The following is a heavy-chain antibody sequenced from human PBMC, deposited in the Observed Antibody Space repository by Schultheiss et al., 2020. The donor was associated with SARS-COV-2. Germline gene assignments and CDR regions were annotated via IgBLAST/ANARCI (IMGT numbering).Heavy chain of an antibody. CDR3: ARDPGDAEYSYGLHDY. V-gene: IGHV1-18*01. J-gene: IGHJ4*02. CDR2: ISAYNGNT. D-gene: IGHD5-18*01. Sequence: ASVKVSCKASGGTFSSYAISWVRQAPGQGLEWMGWISAYNGNTNYAQKLQGRVTMTTDTSTSTVYMELSSLRSEDTAVYYCARDPGDAEYSYGLHDYWGQGTLVTVSS. CDR1: GGTFSSYA.